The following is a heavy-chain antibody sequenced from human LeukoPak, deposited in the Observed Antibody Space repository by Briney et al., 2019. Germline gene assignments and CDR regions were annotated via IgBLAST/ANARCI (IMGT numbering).Heavy chain of an antibody. CDR2: IYPGDSDT. CDR3: ARSGTGDRRWFDP. CDR1: GYSLSTYW. D-gene: IGHD7-27*01. J-gene: IGHJ5*02. Sequence: GESLKISCKGSGYSLSTYWIGWVRQMPGKGLEWMGTIYPGDSDTRYSPSFQGQVTISADKSITTAYLQWSSLKASDTAMYYCARSGTGDRRWFDPWGQGTLVTVSS. V-gene: IGHV5-51*01.